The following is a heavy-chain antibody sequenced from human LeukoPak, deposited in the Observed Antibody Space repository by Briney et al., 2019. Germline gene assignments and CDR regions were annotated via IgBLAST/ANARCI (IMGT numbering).Heavy chain of an antibody. D-gene: IGHD5-18*01. V-gene: IGHV3-48*01. CDR1: GFTVSSNY. CDR2: ISSSSSTI. J-gene: IGHJ4*02. CDR3: ARDLHSYGY. Sequence: PGGSLRLSCAASGFTVSSNYMSWVRQAPGKGLEWVSYISSSSSTIYYADSVKGRFTISKDDAKNSLYLQMNSLRAEDTAVYYCARDLHSYGYWGQGTLVTVSS.